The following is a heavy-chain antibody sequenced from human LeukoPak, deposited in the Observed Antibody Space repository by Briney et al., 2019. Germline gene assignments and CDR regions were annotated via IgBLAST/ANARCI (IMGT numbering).Heavy chain of an antibody. CDR1: GFTFSSYA. V-gene: IGHV3-30*18. D-gene: IGHD3-22*01. CDR3: AKDLSHYDSSGSHNWFDP. CDR2: ITYDGSNK. Sequence: TGGSLRLSCAASGFTFSSYAMHWVRQAPGKGLEWVAVITYDGSNKYYADSVKGRFTISRDNSTNTLYLQMNSLRAEDTAVFYCAKDLSHYDSSGSHNWFDPWGQGTLVTVSS. J-gene: IGHJ5*02.